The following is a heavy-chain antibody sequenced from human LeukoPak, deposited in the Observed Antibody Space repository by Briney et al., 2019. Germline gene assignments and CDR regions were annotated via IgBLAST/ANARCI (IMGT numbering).Heavy chain of an antibody. CDR3: VRAMNV. CDR1: GCTFSAYW. CDR2: IKQDGSEK. V-gene: IGHV3-7*03. J-gene: IGHJ6*02. Sequence: GGSLRLSWAASGCTFSAYWMHWVRQAPGKGLEWVANIKQDGSEKYYVDSVKGRFTISRDNAKDSLYLQMNSLRAGDTAVYYCVRAMNVWGQGTTVTVSS.